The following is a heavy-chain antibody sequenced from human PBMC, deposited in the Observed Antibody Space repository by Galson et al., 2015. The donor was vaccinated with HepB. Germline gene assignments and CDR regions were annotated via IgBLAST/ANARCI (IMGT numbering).Heavy chain of an antibody. J-gene: IGHJ4*02. V-gene: IGHV3-33*08. CDR1: GFTFSAYG. Sequence: SLRLSCAASGFTFSAYGMHWVRQAPGKGLEWVAVIWYDGSNKFYADSVQGRFIISRDSSKNTVYLQMNSLRADDTAVYYCSRVYIDNWGDYWGQGSLVTVSS. CDR3: SRVYIDNWGDY. CDR2: IWYDGSNK. D-gene: IGHD1-1*01.